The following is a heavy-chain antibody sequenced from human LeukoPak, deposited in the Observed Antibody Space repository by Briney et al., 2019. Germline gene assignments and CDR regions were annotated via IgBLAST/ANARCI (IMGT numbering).Heavy chain of an antibody. D-gene: IGHD6-13*01. CDR3: ARERIAAAGKVGYYYYMDV. CDR1: GGSISSSSYY. Sequence: SETLSLTCTVSGGSISSSSYYWGWIRQPPGKGLEWIGYIYYSGSTNYNPSLKSRVTISVDTSKNQFSLKLSSVTAADTAVYYCARERIAAAGKVGYYYYMDVWGKGTTVTVSS. V-gene: IGHV4-61*01. CDR2: IYYSGST. J-gene: IGHJ6*03.